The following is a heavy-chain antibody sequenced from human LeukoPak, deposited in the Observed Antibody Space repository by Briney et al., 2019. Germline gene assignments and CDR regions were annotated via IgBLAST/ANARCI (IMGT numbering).Heavy chain of an antibody. CDR3: ARVSWTYYYDSSGSFFDY. J-gene: IGHJ4*02. CDR2: IYSGGST. D-gene: IGHD3-22*01. CDR1: GFTVSSNY. V-gene: IGHV3-66*02. Sequence: GGSLRLSCAASGFTVSSNYTSWVRQAPGKGLERVSVIYSGGSTYYADSVKGRFTISRDNSKNTLYLQMNSLRAEDTAAYYCARVSWTYYYDSSGSFFDYWGQGTLVTVSS.